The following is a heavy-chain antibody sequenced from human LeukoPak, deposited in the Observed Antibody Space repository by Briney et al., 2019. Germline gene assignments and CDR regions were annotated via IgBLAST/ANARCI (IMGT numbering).Heavy chain of an antibody. CDR2: ISSSSSYI. CDR1: GFTFSSYS. V-gene: IGHV3-21*01. Sequence: GGSLRLSCAASGFTFSSYSMNWVRQAPGKGLEWVSSISSSSSYIYYADSVKGRFTISRDNAKNSLYLQMNSLRAEDTAVYYCARDSPGVGDAFDIWGQGTMVTVSS. J-gene: IGHJ3*02. D-gene: IGHD7-27*01. CDR3: ARDSPGVGDAFDI.